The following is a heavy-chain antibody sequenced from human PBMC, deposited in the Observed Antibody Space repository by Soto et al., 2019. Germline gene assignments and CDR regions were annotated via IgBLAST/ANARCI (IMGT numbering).Heavy chain of an antibody. CDR2: IYYSGST. V-gene: IGHV4-39*01. D-gene: IGHD3-10*01. Sequence: QLQLQESGPGLVKPSETLSLACTVSGGSISSSSYYWGWIRQPPGKGLEWIGSIYYSGSTYYNPSLKSRVTISVDTSKNQFSLKLSSVIAADTAVYFCVRRGERSPGYWGQGTLVTVSS. J-gene: IGHJ4*02. CDR3: VRRGERSPGY. CDR1: GGSISSSSYY.